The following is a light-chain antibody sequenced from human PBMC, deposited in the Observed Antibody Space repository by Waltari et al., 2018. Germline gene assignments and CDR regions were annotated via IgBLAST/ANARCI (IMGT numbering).Light chain of an antibody. CDR2: WAS. CDR3: QQYYSTPLT. CDR1: QSVLYSSNNKTY. Sequence: DIVITQFPDSLAVSLGARAPINCKSSQSVLYSSNNKTYLAWYQQKPGQPPKLLIYWASTRESGVPDRFSGSGSGTDFTLTISSLQAEEVAVYYCQQYYSTPLTFGGGTKVEIK. J-gene: IGKJ4*01. V-gene: IGKV4-1*01.